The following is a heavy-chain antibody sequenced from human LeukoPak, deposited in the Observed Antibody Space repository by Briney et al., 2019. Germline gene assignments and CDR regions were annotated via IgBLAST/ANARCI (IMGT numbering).Heavy chain of an antibody. J-gene: IGHJ4*02. CDR2: IYYSGST. CDR3: ARGLSYGDYSFDY. V-gene: IGHV4-39*07. CDR1: GGSISSSSYY. Sequence: SETLSLTRTVSGGSISSSSYYWGWIRQPPGKGLEWIGSIYYSGSTYYNPSLKSRVTISVDTSKNQFSLKLSSVTAADTAVYYCARGLSYGDYSFDYWGQGTLVTVSS. D-gene: IGHD4-17*01.